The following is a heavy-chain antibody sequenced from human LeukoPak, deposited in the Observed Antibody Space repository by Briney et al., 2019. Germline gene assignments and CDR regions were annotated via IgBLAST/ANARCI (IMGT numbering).Heavy chain of an antibody. CDR3: ARVFSSSSWDYYYYMDV. CDR1: GGTFSSYA. J-gene: IGHJ6*03. Sequence: ASVKVSCKASGGTFSSYAISWVRQAPGQGLEWMGGVIPIFGTANYAQKFQGRVTITADESTSTAYMELSSLRSEDTAVYYCARVFSSSSWDYYYYMDVWGKGTTVTVSS. V-gene: IGHV1-69*13. D-gene: IGHD6-6*01. CDR2: VIPIFGTA.